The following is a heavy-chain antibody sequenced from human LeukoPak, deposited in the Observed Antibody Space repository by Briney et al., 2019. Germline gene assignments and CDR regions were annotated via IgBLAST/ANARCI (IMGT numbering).Heavy chain of an antibody. Sequence: ASVKVSCKASGYTFTGYYMHWVRQAPGQGLEWMGWINPNSGGTNYAQKFQGWVTMTRDTSISTAYMELSRLRSDDTAVYYCARGKGPHYYGSGSYYTSTYYGMDVWGQGTTVTVSS. D-gene: IGHD3-10*01. CDR1: GYTFTGYY. J-gene: IGHJ6*02. CDR3: ARGKGPHYYGSGSYYTSTYYGMDV. CDR2: INPNSGGT. V-gene: IGHV1-2*04.